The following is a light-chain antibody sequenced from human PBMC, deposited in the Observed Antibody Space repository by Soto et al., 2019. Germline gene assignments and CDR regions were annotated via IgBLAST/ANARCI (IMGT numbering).Light chain of an antibody. CDR1: QSVSSY. CDR3: QQRSNWPLT. Sequence: EIVLTQSPVTLSLSPGESATLSCRASQSVSSYLAWYQQKPGQAPRLLIYDASNRATGIPTRFSGSGSGTDFTLTISSLEPEDFAVYYCQQRSNWPLTFGGGTKVEIK. CDR2: DAS. J-gene: IGKJ4*01. V-gene: IGKV3-11*01.